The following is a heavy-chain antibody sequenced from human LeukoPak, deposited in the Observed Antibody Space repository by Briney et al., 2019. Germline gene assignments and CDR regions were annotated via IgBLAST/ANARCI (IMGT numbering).Heavy chain of an antibody. V-gene: IGHV3-30-3*01. D-gene: IGHD3-3*01. Sequence: PGRSLRLSCAASGFTFSSYAMHWVRQAPGKGLEWVAVISYDGSNKYYADSVKGRFTISRDNSKNTLYLQMNSLRAEDTAVYYCAREGTYYDFWSGYYTPPFDWGQGTLVTVSS. CDR1: GFTFSSYA. CDR3: AREGTYYDFWSGYYTPPFD. J-gene: IGHJ4*02. CDR2: ISYDGSNK.